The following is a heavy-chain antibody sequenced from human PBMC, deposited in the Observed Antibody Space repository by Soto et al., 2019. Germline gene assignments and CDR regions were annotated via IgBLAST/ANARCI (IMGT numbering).Heavy chain of an antibody. J-gene: IGHJ3*02. CDR3: ARTTEQWLENNDAFDI. CDR2: IGTAGDT. D-gene: IGHD6-19*01. V-gene: IGHV3-13*01. Sequence: GGSLRLSCAASGFTFSSYDMHWVRQATGKGLEWVSAIGTAGDTYCPGSVKGRFTISRDNSKNTLYLQMNSLRAEDTAVYYCARTTEQWLENNDAFDIWGQGTMVTVSS. CDR1: GFTFSSYD.